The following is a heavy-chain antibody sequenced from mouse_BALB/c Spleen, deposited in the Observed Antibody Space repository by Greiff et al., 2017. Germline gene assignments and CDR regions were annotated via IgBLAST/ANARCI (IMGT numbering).Heavy chain of an antibody. Sequence: VQGVESGPGLVAPSQSLSITCTVSGFSLTGYGVNWVRQPPGKGLEWLGMIWGNGSTDYNSALKSRLSISKDNSKSQVFLKMNSLQTDDTARYYCANGNSYYAMDYWGQGTSVTVSS. CDR2: IWGNGST. CDR1: GFSLTGYG. J-gene: IGHJ4*01. V-gene: IGHV2-6-7*01. D-gene: IGHD2-1*01. CDR3: ANGNSYYAMDY.